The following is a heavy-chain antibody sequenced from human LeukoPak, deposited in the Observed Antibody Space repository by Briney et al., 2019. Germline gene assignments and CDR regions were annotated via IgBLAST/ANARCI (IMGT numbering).Heavy chain of an antibody. D-gene: IGHD2-15*01. V-gene: IGHV3-9*03. J-gene: IGHJ4*02. Sequence: GGSLRLSCAASGFTFDDYAMHWLRQAPGKGLEWVSGISWNSGSFVYADSVKGRFTISRDNAKNSLYLQMNSLRAEDMALYYCAKDSSPGYCSGSTCYYGYYFDYWGQGTLVTVSS. CDR1: GFTFDDYA. CDR3: AKDSSPGYCSGSTCYYGYYFDY. CDR2: ISWNSGSF.